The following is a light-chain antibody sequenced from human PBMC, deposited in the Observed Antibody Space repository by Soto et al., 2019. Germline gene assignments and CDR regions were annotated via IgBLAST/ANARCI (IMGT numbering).Light chain of an antibody. CDR2: DAS. CDR3: QQYNRPVT. J-gene: IGKJ1*01. CDR1: QSISSW. V-gene: IGKV1-5*01. Sequence: DIQMTQSPSTLSASVGDRVTITCRASQSISSWLAWYQQKPGKAPKLLIYDASSLESGVPSRFSGSGSGTEFTLTISSLQPDDFATYYCQQYNRPVTFGQGTKVDIK.